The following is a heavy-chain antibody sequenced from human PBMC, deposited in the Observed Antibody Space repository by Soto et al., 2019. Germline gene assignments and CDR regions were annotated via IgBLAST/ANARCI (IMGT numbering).Heavy chain of an antibody. CDR3: AKGAGGTTFYYYYYMDV. Sequence: EVQLLESGGGLVQPGGSLRLSFAASGFTFSGYAMSWVRQAPGKGLEGASAISGSGGSTYYADSVKGRFTISRDNSKNTLYLQMNSLRAEDTAVYYCAKGAGGTTFYYYYYMDVWGKGTTVTVSS. J-gene: IGHJ6*03. V-gene: IGHV3-23*01. D-gene: IGHD1-7*01. CDR1: GFTFSGYA. CDR2: ISGSGGST.